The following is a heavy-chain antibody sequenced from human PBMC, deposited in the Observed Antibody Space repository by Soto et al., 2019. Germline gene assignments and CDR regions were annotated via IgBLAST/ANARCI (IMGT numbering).Heavy chain of an antibody. J-gene: IGHJ5*02. Sequence: PWGSLRLSCAASGFTFSHAWRSWVRQAPGKGPEWVGHIKSIPDGGTTDYAAPVKGRFVISRDDSKSMVYLQMNSLKSEDTGVYYCAVIRGWLDPWGQGTQVTVYS. D-gene: IGHD1-26*01. CDR3: AVIRGWLDP. V-gene: IGHV3-15*01. CDR1: GFTFSHAW. CDR2: IKSIPDGGTT.